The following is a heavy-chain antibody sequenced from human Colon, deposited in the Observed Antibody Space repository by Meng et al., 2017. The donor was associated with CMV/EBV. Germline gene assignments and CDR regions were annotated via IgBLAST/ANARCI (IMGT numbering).Heavy chain of an antibody. J-gene: IGHJ4*02. CDR2: IHHSGII. CDR1: GDSVSTGYY. Sequence: CTVSGDSVSTGYYWDWIRQHPGKGLEWIGCIHHSGIIYYNPSLTTRATISVDTSKNQFSLNLSSVTAADTAVYYCSRGGDPYKIRLWGQGTLVTVSS. CDR3: SRGGDPYKIRL. D-gene: IGHD5-24*01. V-gene: IGHV4-31*03.